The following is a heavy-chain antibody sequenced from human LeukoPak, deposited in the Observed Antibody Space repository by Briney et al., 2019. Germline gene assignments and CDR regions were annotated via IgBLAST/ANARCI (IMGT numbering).Heavy chain of an antibody. D-gene: IGHD3-10*01. Sequence: GASVKVSCKASGYTFTSYGISWVRQAPGQGLEWMGWISAYNGNPNYAQKLQGRVTMTTDTSTSTAYMELRSLRSDDTAVYYCARDMVRGVITPSDAFDIWGQGTMVTVSS. V-gene: IGHV1-18*01. CDR1: GYTFTSYG. CDR2: ISAYNGNP. J-gene: IGHJ3*02. CDR3: ARDMVRGVITPSDAFDI.